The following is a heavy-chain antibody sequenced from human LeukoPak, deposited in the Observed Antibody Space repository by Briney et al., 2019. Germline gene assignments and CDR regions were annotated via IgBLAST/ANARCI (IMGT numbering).Heavy chain of an antibody. D-gene: IGHD4-23*01. J-gene: IGHJ5*02. CDR3: ARQSYDYGANGRNWFDP. Sequence: SETLSLTCTVSGGSISSYYWSWIRQPPGKGLEWIGYIYYSGSTNYNPSLKSRVTISVDASKNQLSLKLSSVTAADTAVYYCARQSYDYGANGRNWFDPWGHGAQVTVSS. V-gene: IGHV4-59*01. CDR2: IYYSGST. CDR1: GGSISSYY.